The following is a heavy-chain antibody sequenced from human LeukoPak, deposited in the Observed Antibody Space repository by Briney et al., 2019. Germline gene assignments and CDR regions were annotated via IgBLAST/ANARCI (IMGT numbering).Heavy chain of an antibody. CDR3: AKDRYSSGWYGAFDI. CDR2: ISSSGRTI. CDR1: GFIISHYE. V-gene: IGHV3-48*03. D-gene: IGHD6-19*01. J-gene: IGHJ3*02. Sequence: GGSLRLSCAASGFIISHYELNWVRQAPGKGPEWVSYISSSGRTIYYADSMKGRFTISRDNAKNLLYLQMNSLRAEDTAVYYCAKDRYSSGWYGAFDIWGQGTMVTVSS.